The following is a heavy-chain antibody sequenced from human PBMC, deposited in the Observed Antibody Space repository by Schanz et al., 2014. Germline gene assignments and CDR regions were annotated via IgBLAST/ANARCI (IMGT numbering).Heavy chain of an antibody. V-gene: IGHV3-23*01. J-gene: IGHJ4*02. Sequence: PGGSLRLSCAASGFTFSSYAMSWVRQAPGKGLEWLSVISASGGDTYYADSVKGRFTISRDNSKNTLYLQMNSLRAEDTAVYYCAKVRYSSGWRGDYFDEWGQGTLVTVAS. D-gene: IGHD6-25*01. CDR2: ISASGGDT. CDR1: GFTFSSYA. CDR3: AKVRYSSGWRGDYFDE.